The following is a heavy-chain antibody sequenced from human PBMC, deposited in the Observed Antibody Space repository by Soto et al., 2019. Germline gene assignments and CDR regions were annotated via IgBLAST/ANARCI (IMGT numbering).Heavy chain of an antibody. J-gene: IGHJ4*02. V-gene: IGHV3-30*18. CDR3: AKDKVPVVVTAPFDY. CDR2: ISYDGSNN. Sequence: QVQLVESGGGVVQPGRSLRLSCAASGFTFSSYGMHWVRQAPGKGLEWVAVISYDGSNNYYADSVKGRFTISRDNSKNTLYLQMNNLRAEDTAVYYCAKDKVPVVVTAPFDYWGQGTLVTVSS. CDR1: GFTFSSYG. D-gene: IGHD2-21*02.